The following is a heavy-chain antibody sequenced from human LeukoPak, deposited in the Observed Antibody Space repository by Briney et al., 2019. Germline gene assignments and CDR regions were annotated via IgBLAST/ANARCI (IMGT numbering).Heavy chain of an antibody. CDR3: ARAGGYSTSSRQYFFDY. J-gene: IGHJ4*02. D-gene: IGHD6-6*01. V-gene: IGHV1-69*13. Sequence: SVKVSCKASGYTFTSYGISWVRQAPGQGLEWMGGIIPVFDIRNFAQRFQGRITITADDSTSTAYMELSSLTSEDTAVYYCARAGGYSTSSRQYFFDYWGQGTLVTVSS. CDR2: IIPVFDIR. CDR1: GYTFTSYG.